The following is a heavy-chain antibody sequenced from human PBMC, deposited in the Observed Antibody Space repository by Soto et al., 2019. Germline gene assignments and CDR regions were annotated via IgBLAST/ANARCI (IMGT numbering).Heavy chain of an antibody. Sequence: GGSLRLSCAASGFTFSSYWMSWVRQAPGKGLEWVANIKQDGSEKYYVDSVKGRFTISRDNVKNSLYLQMNSLRAADTAVYYCARVRNSRDIDYWGQGIRVTVSS. D-gene: IGHD3-22*01. J-gene: IGHJ4*02. V-gene: IGHV3-7*03. CDR1: GFTFSSYW. CDR2: IKQDGSEK. CDR3: ARVRNSRDIDY.